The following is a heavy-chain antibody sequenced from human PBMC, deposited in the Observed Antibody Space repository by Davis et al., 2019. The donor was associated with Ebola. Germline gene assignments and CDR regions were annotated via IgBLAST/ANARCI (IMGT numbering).Heavy chain of an antibody. CDR1: GGSFSGYY. V-gene: IGHV4-34*01. Sequence: SETLSLTCAVYGGSFSGYYWGWIRQPPGKGLEWIGSIYYSGSTYYNPSLKSRVTISVDTSKNQFSLKLSSVTAADTAVYYCASGLRKLGATPLHVYWGQGTLVTVSS. CDR2: IYYSGST. D-gene: IGHD1-26*01. J-gene: IGHJ4*02. CDR3: ASGLRKLGATPLHVY.